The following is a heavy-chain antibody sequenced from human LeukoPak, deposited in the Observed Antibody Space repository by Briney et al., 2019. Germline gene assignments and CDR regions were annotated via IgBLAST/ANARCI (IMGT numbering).Heavy chain of an antibody. CDR2: INPNSGGT. J-gene: IGHJ3*02. CDR1: GYTFTGYY. CDR3: ARFPLWWELLGTNDAFDI. Sequence: ASVKVSCKASGYTFTGYYMHWVRQAPGQGLEWMGWINPNSGGTNYAQKFQGRVTMTRDTSISTAYMELSRLRSDDTAVYYCARFPLWWELLGTNDAFDIWGQGTMVTVSS. D-gene: IGHD1-26*01. V-gene: IGHV1-2*02.